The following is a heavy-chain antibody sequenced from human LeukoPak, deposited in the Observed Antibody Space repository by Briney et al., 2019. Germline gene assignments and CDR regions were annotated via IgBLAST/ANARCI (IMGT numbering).Heavy chain of an antibody. Sequence: GGSLRLSCAASGFTFSSYGMHWVRQAPGKGLEWVSSISSSSSYIYYADSVKGRFTISRGNAKNSLYLQMNSLRAEDTAVYYCARDAGGESGGYYFYYYYYYMDVWGKGTTVTISS. J-gene: IGHJ6*03. CDR3: ARDAGGESGGYYFYYYYYYMDV. D-gene: IGHD3-22*01. CDR2: ISSSSSYI. V-gene: IGHV3-21*01. CDR1: GFTFSSYG.